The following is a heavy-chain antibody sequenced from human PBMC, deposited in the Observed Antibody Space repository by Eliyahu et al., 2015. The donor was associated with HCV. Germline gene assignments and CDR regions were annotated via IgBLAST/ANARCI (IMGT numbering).Heavy chain of an antibody. D-gene: IGHD3-16*01. CDR2: IKSDGREK. J-gene: IGHJ4*02. V-gene: IGHV3-7*03. Sequence: EVQLVXSGGGLVQPGGSLXLSCAXSGFTFSTXYMNWVRQAPGKGXTWVAKIKSDGREKWYVDSVKGRFTVSRDNANDLLFLQMNSLRTEDTAVYYCARDANRWGDNDYWGQGTLVTVSS. CDR3: ARDANRWGDNDY. CDR1: GFTFSTXY.